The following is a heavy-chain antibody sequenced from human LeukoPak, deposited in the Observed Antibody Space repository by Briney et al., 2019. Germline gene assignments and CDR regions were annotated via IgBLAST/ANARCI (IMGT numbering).Heavy chain of an antibody. CDR2: ISSSSSYI. V-gene: IGHV3-21*01. J-gene: IGHJ4*02. Sequence: GGSLRLSCAASGSTFSSYSMNWVRQAPGKGLEWVSSISSSSSYIYYADSVKGRFTISRDNAKNSLYLQMNSLRAEDTAVYYCAREESGSLDYWGQGTLVTVSS. D-gene: IGHD1-26*01. CDR1: GSTFSSYS. CDR3: AREESGSLDY.